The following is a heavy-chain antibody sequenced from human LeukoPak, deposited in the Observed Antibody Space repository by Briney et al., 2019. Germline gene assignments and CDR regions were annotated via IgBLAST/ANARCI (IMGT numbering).Heavy chain of an antibody. D-gene: IGHD5-18*01. J-gene: IGHJ4*02. V-gene: IGHV3-49*04. Sequence: GGSLRLSCTASGFTFGDYAMSWVRQAPGKGLEWVGFIRSKAYGGTTEYAASVKGRFTISRDGSKSIAYLQMNSLKTEDTAVYYCTRESGGYSYGSYYFDYWGQGTLVTVSS. CDR1: GFTFGDYA. CDR2: IRSKAYGGTT. CDR3: TRESGGYSYGSYYFDY.